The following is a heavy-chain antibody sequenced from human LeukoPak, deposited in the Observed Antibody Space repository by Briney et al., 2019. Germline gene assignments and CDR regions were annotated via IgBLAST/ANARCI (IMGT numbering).Heavy chain of an antibody. V-gene: IGHV3-48*01. Sequence: GGSLRLSCAASGFTFSTCSMNWVRQAPGKGLEWLSYISSSSGTIYYADSVKGRFTISRDNAKNSLYLQMNSLRAEDTAVYYCARDTRSLMDVWGQGTTVTVSS. D-gene: IGHD3-16*02. CDR1: GFTFSTCS. CDR3: ARDTRSLMDV. J-gene: IGHJ6*02. CDR2: ISSSSGTI.